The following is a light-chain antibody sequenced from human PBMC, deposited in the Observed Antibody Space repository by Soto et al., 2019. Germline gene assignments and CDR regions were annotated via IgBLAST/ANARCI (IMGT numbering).Light chain of an antibody. J-gene: IGKJ5*01. Sequence: LTQDPFTLSLFRGEKTTLSFRAIQSVSSSYLAWYQQKPGQAPRLLIHSASNRATGIPARFSGSGSRTDFTIPISSLVPAVFVVYYCHQRQYWHPITFGQGTRLDI. CDR2: SAS. V-gene: IGKV3D-20*02. CDR1: QSVSSSY. CDR3: HQRQYWHPIT.